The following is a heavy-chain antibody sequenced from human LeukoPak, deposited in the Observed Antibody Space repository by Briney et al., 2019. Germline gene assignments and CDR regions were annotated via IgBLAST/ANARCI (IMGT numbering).Heavy chain of an antibody. CDR2: MNPNSGNT. J-gene: IGHJ5*02. Sequence: ASVKVSCKASGYTFTSYDINWVRQATGQGLEWMGWMNPNSGNTGYAQKLQGRVTITRNTSISTAYMGLSSLRSEDTAVYYCARGPRSPAAIANWFDPWGQGTLVTVSS. CDR3: ARGPRSPAAIANWFDP. V-gene: IGHV1-8*03. D-gene: IGHD2-2*01. CDR1: GYTFTSYD.